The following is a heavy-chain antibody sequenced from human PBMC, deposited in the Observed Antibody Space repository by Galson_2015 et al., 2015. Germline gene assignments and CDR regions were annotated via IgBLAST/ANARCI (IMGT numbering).Heavy chain of an antibody. V-gene: IGHV3-33*01. CDR1: GFTFSSYG. CDR3: ARQGGQQHTTNYYYYYGMDV. D-gene: IGHD6-13*01. CDR2: IWYDGSNK. Sequence: SLRLSCAASGFTFSSYGMHWVRQAPGKGLEWVAVIWYDGSNKYYADSVKGRFTISRDNSKNTLYLQMNSLRAEDTAVYYCARQGGQQHTTNYYYYYGMDVWGQGTTVTVSS. J-gene: IGHJ6*02.